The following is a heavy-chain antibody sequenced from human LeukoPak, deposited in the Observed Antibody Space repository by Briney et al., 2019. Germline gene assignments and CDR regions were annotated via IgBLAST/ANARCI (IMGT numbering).Heavy chain of an antibody. J-gene: IGHJ4*02. Sequence: GASVKVSCTASGGTFSSYAISWVRQAPGQGLEWMGRIIPILGIANYAQKFQGRVTITADKSTSTAYMELSSLRSEDTAVYYCARDHYYDSSGYTNAFDYWGQGTLVTVSS. D-gene: IGHD3-22*01. V-gene: IGHV1-69*04. CDR3: ARDHYYDSSGYTNAFDY. CDR1: GGTFSSYA. CDR2: IIPILGIA.